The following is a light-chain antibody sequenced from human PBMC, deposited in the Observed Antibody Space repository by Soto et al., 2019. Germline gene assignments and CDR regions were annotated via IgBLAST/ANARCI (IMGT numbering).Light chain of an antibody. CDR3: LHDYNYPRM. CDR2: DAS. V-gene: IGKV1-5*01. CDR1: QSISSW. J-gene: IGKJ1*01. Sequence: GDIVTITCRASQSISSWLAWYQQKPGKAPKLLIYDASSLQSGVPSRFSGSGSGTDFSLSIRRLQPEDSETYYCLHDYNYPRMFGQGTKVDIK.